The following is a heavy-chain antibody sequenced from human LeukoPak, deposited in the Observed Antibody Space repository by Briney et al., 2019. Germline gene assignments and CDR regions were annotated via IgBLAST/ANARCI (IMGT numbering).Heavy chain of an antibody. J-gene: IGHJ4*02. CDR1: GGSFSGYY. Sequence: SETLSLTCAVYGGSFSGYYWSWIRQPPGKGLEWIGEINHSGSTNYNPSLKSRVTISGDTSKNQFSLKLSSVTAADTAVYYCARAAYYDSSGYYPYFFDYWGQGTLVTVSS. CDR2: INHSGST. D-gene: IGHD3-22*01. CDR3: ARAAYYDSSGYYPYFFDY. V-gene: IGHV4-34*01.